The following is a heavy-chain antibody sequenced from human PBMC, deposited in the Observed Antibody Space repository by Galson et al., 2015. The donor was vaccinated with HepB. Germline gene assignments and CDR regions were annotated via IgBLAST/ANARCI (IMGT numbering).Heavy chain of an antibody. CDR2: MNPNSGNT. Sequence: SVKVSCKASGYTFTSYDINWVRQATGQGLEWMGWMNPNSGNTGYAQKFQGRVTMTRNTSISTAYMELSSLRSEDTAVYYCARGDAYYYGMDVWGQGTTVTVSS. J-gene: IGHJ6*02. CDR1: GYTFTSYD. CDR3: ARGDAYYYGMDV. V-gene: IGHV1-8*01.